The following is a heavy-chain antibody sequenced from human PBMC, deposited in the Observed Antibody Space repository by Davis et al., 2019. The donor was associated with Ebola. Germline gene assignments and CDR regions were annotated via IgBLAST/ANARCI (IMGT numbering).Heavy chain of an antibody. CDR2: ISYDGSNK. D-gene: IGHD5-24*01. CDR3: ARGDGYNYFVR. Sequence: GESLKISCAASGFTFSSYGMHWVRQAPGKGLEWVAVISYDGSNKYYADSVKGRFTISRDNSKNALYLQMNSLRAEDTAVYYCARGDGYNYFVRWGQGTLVTVSS. CDR1: GFTFSSYG. J-gene: IGHJ5*02. V-gene: IGHV3-30*03.